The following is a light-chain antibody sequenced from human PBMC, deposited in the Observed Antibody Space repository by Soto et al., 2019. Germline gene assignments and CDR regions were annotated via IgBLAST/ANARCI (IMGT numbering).Light chain of an antibody. J-gene: IGKJ3*01. CDR1: QSVRNSY. V-gene: IGKV3-20*01. CDR2: GAS. Sequence: EIVLTQSPGTLSLSPGERATLSCRASQSVRNSYLAWYQQKPGQAPRLLIYGASNRATGIPDRFSGSGSGTDFSLTISRLQPEDLAVYYCQQYGNSPLITFGPGTKVDIK. CDR3: QQYGNSPLIT.